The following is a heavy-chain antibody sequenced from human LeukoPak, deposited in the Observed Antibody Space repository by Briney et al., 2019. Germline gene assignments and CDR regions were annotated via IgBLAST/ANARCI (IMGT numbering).Heavy chain of an antibody. J-gene: IGHJ4*02. V-gene: IGHV1-69*06. CDR3: ATEGGSGEIDY. D-gene: IGHD3-10*01. CDR1: GGTFSSYA. Sequence: SVKVSCKASGGTFSSYAISWVRQAPGQGLEWMGGIIPIFGTANYAQKFQGRVTITADKSTSTAYMELSSLRSEDTAVYYCATEGGSGEIDYWGQGTLVTVSS. CDR2: IIPIFGTA.